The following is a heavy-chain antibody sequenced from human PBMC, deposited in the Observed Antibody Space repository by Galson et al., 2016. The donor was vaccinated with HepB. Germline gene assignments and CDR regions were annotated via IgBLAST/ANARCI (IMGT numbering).Heavy chain of an antibody. V-gene: IGHV3-21*01. J-gene: IGHJ2*01. CDR3: ARLFKDSWSGYPYWYFDL. Sequence: SLRLSCAASGFTFSTYSMSWVRQAPGKGLEWVSYISSDRTYIYYVDSVKGRFTISRDNVENSLYLQMNSLRAEDTAVYYCARLFKDSWSGYPYWYFDLWGRGTLVTVSS. D-gene: IGHD3-3*01. CDR1: GFTFSTYS. CDR2: ISSDRTYI.